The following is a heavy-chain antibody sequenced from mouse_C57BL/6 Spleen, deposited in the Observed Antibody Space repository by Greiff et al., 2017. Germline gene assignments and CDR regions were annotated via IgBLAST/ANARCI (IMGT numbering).Heavy chain of an antibody. D-gene: IGHD3-2*02. V-gene: IGHV2-3*01. CDR3: AKQRQLRLRAMDY. J-gene: IGHJ4*01. Sequence: VKLMASGPGLVAPSPSLSITFPVSGFSFTSYGVSWVRQPPGTGLAWLGVIWGDGSPNYHSALISRVRISKDNSKSQVFLKLNSLQTDDTATYYCAKQRQLRLRAMDYWGQGTSVTGSS. CDR2: IWGDGSP. CDR1: GFSFTSYG.